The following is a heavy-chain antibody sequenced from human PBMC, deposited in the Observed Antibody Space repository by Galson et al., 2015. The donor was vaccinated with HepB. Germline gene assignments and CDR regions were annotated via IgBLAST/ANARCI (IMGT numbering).Heavy chain of an antibody. CDR3: ARGYCGGDCYPTYYYDSSAPDAFDI. D-gene: IGHD2-21*02. CDR2: INHSGST. J-gene: IGHJ3*02. Sequence: SETLSLTCAVYGGSFGGYYWSWIRQPPGKGLEWIGEINHSGSTNYNPSLKSRVTISVDTSKNQFSLKLSSVTAADTAVYYCARGYCGGDCYPTYYYDSSAPDAFDIWGQGTMVTVSS. CDR1: GGSFGGYY. V-gene: IGHV4-34*01.